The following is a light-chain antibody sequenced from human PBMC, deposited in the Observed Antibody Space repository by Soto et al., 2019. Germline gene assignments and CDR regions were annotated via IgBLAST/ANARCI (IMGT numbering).Light chain of an antibody. Sequence: EIVLTQSPVTLSLSPGERATLSCRASQSVTTFLAWYQQNPGQAPRLLIYDTSKMATGIPACFSRSGSGTDFPLTIISLEPEDFAVYYCQQRTNWPLTFGGGTKVEIK. J-gene: IGKJ4*01. CDR1: QSVTTF. V-gene: IGKV3-11*01. CDR2: DTS. CDR3: QQRTNWPLT.